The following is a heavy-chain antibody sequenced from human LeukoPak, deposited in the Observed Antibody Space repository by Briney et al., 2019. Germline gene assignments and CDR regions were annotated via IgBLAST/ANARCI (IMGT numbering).Heavy chain of an antibody. J-gene: IGHJ1*01. D-gene: IGHD3-22*01. CDR2: IKSKTDGGTT. CDR3: TTGTGEWLRYYDSSGYGY. V-gene: IGHV3-15*01. Sequence: GGSLRLSCAASGFTFINAWMSWVRQAPGKGLEWVGRIKSKTDGGTTVYAAPVKGRFSISRDDSKNTLYLQMNSLKTEDTAVYYCTTGTGEWLRYYDSSGYGYWGQGTLVTVSS. CDR1: GFTFINAW.